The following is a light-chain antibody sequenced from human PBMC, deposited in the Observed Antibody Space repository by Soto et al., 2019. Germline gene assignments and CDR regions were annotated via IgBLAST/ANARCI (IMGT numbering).Light chain of an antibody. CDR3: QQYGAYWT. Sequence: GDRVTVTFRACQNIGRSLAWYQQKPGETPKVLVYHASSLKSGVPSRFSGSGSGTEFTLTISSLQPHDFATYYCQQYGAYWTFGQGTKVDI. CDR1: QNIGRS. J-gene: IGKJ1*01. CDR2: HAS. V-gene: IGKV1-5*01.